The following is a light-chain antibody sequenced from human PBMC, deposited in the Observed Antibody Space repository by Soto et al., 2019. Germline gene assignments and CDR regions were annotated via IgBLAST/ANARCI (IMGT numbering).Light chain of an antibody. CDR2: GAS. V-gene: IGKV3-20*01. CDR3: QQYDISPWT. Sequence: EIVLTQSPGTLSLSPGERATLSCRASQSVSNYYLAWYQQKPGQAPRLLIYGASSRATGIPDRFSGSGSGTDFTLTISRLEPEDFAVYYCQQYDISPWTFGQGTKAEIK. CDR1: QSVSNYY. J-gene: IGKJ1*01.